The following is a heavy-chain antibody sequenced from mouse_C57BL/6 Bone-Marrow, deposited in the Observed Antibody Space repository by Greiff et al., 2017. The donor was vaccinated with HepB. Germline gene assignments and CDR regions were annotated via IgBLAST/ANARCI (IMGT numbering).Heavy chain of an antibody. CDR2: ISDGGSYT. CDR3: ASPIYYDYHYYAMDY. CDR1: GFTFSSYA. D-gene: IGHD2-4*01. Sequence: DVKLVESGGGLVKPGGSLKLSCAASGFTFSSYAMSWVRQTPEKRLEWVATISDGGSYTYYPDNVKGRFTISRDNAKNNLYLQMSHLKSEDKAMYCCASPIYYDYHYYAMDYWGQGTSVTVSS. J-gene: IGHJ4*01. V-gene: IGHV5-4*03.